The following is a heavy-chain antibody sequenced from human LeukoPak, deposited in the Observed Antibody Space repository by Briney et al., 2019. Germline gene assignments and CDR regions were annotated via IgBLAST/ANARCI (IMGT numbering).Heavy chain of an antibody. V-gene: IGHV1-2*06. CDR2: INPNSGDA. D-gene: IGHD5-18*01. J-gene: IGHJ4*02. CDR1: GYTFTGYY. Sequence: ASVKVSCKXSGYTFTGYYMHWVRQAPGQGLEWMGRINPNSGDANYAQKFQGRVTMTRDTSINTAYMELSGLKSDDTAVYYCARATAASYEYWGQGTLVTVSS. CDR3: ARATAASYEY.